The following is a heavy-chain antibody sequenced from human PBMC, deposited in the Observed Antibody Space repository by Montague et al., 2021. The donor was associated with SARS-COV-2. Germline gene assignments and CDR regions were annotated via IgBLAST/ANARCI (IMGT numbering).Heavy chain of an antibody. D-gene: IGHD7-27*01. Sequence: PALVKPTQTLTLTCTFSGFSLSTSGVGVGWIRQPPGKALEWLALXYWDDDKRYSPSLKSRLTITKDTSKNQVVLTMTNMDPVDTATYYCAHRRPLWGYLDYWGQGTLVTVSS. CDR2: XYWDDDK. CDR3: AHRRPLWGYLDY. CDR1: GFSLSTSGVG. J-gene: IGHJ4*02. V-gene: IGHV2-5*02.